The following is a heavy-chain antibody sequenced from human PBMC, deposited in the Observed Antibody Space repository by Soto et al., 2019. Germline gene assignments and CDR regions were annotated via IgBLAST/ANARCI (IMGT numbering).Heavy chain of an antibody. CDR3: ARVGHITNYGMAV. Sequence: QVQLVQSGAEVKKPGSSVKVSCEASGGTFSSYPINWVRQAPGQGLEWMGGIIPFFGTSNYAQKFQDRVTITADESTSTAYMELRSLRSEDTAVYYCARVGHITNYGMAVWGQGTTVTVSS. CDR2: IIPFFGTS. V-gene: IGHV1-69*01. J-gene: IGHJ6*02. CDR1: GGTFSSYP. D-gene: IGHD1-26*01.